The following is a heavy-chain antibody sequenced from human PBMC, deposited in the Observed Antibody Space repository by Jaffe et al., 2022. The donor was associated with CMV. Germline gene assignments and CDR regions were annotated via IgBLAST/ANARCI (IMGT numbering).Heavy chain of an antibody. CDR2: IYYSGST. V-gene: IGHV4-59*01. Sequence: QVQLQESGPGLVKPSETLSLTCTVSGGSISSYYWSWIRQPPGKGLEWIGYIYYSGSTNYNPSLKSRVTISVDTSKNQFSLKLSSVTAADTAVYYCARVGHYDFWSGYHGYNWFDPWGQGTLVTVSS. CDR3: ARVGHYDFWSGYHGYNWFDP. J-gene: IGHJ5*02. D-gene: IGHD3-3*01. CDR1: GGSISSYY.